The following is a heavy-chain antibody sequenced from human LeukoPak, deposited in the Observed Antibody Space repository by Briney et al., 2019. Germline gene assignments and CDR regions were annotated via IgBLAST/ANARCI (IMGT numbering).Heavy chain of an antibody. Sequence: GESLKISCKDSGYSFTNSWIGWVRQMPGKGLEWMGIIYPGDSDTRYSPSFQGQVTISADKSISTAYLQWSSLKASDTAMYYCARLNYPYYYYYMDVWGKGTTVTVSS. V-gene: IGHV5-51*01. CDR1: GYSFTNSW. D-gene: IGHD1-7*01. CDR2: IYPGDSDT. J-gene: IGHJ6*03. CDR3: ARLNYPYYYYYMDV.